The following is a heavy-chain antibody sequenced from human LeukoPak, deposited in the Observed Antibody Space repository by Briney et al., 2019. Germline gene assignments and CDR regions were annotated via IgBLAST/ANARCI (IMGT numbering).Heavy chain of an antibody. CDR2: INPNSGGT. Sequence: ASVKVSCKASGYTFTGYYMHWVRQAPGQGLEWMGWINPNSGGTNYAQKFQGRVTMTRDTSISTAYMELSRLRSDDTAVYFCAREDGSGSYFDYWGQGTLVTVSS. V-gene: IGHV1-2*02. CDR1: GYTFTGYY. D-gene: IGHD3-10*01. J-gene: IGHJ4*02. CDR3: AREDGSGSYFDY.